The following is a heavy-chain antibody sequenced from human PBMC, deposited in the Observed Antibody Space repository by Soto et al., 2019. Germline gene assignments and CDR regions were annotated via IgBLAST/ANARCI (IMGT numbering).Heavy chain of an antibody. V-gene: IGHV3-48*01. CDR2: ISSSSTI. CDR3: ARERGSGWTFDY. CDR1: GFTFSTYS. J-gene: IGHJ4*02. D-gene: IGHD6-19*01. Sequence: EVQLVESGGDLVQPGGSLRLSCAASGFTFSTYSMIWVRQAPGKGLEWVSSISSSSTIYYADSVKGRFTISRDNVQNSLYLQMHSLRAEDTAVYYCARERGSGWTFDYWGQGTLVTVSS.